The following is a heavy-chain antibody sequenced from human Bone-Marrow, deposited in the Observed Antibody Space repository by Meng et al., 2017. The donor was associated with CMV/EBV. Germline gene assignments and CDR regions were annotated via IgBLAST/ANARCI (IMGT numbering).Heavy chain of an antibody. Sequence: GESLKISCAASGFTFSSYWMSWVRQAPGKGLEWVANIKQDGSEKYYVDSVKGRFTISRDNAKNSLYLQMNSLRAEDTAIYYCARNEGDFDYWGQGTLVTVSS. J-gene: IGHJ4*02. V-gene: IGHV3-7*01. CDR2: IKQDGSEK. CDR1: GFTFSSYW. CDR3: ARNEGDFDY. D-gene: IGHD1-1*01.